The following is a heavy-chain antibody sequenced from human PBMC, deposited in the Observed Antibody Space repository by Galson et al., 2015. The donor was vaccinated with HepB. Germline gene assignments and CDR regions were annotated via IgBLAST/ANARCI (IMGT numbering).Heavy chain of an antibody. J-gene: IGHJ6*02. Sequence: SLRLSCAASRFTFSSYPMHWVRQAPGNGPEWVAVISYDDSIDYYADSVKGRFTISRDNPKNTVYLQMSSLRPEETAVYYCARGSAAGTWGYGMDVWGQGTTVSVS. D-gene: IGHD6-13*01. CDR1: RFTFSSYP. CDR2: ISYDDSID. CDR3: ARGSAAGTWGYGMDV. V-gene: IGHV3-30*04.